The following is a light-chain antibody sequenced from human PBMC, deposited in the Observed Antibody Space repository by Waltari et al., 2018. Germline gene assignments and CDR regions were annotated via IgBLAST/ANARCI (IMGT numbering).Light chain of an antibody. Sequence: DIQMTQSPSSLSASVGDRVTITCQASQDITNNLNWYQQKAGKAPKLLIYDASNMETGVPSRFSGSGSVTDFAFTISSLQPEDIATYYCQQYRNLPLTFGGGTKVEIK. CDR1: QDITNN. J-gene: IGKJ4*01. V-gene: IGKV1-33*01. CDR3: QQYRNLPLT. CDR2: DAS.